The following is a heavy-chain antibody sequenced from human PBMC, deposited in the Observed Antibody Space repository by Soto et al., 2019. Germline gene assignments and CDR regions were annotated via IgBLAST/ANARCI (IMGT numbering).Heavy chain of an antibody. CDR2: INPNSGGT. Sequence: ASVKVSCKASGYTFTGYYMHWVRQAPGQGLEWMGWINPNSGGTNYAQKFQGWVTMTRDTSISTAYMELSRLRSDDTAVYYCARDYREQLVPYYYYYGMDVWGQGTTVTVSS. J-gene: IGHJ6*02. CDR1: GYTFTGYY. V-gene: IGHV1-2*04. D-gene: IGHD6-13*01. CDR3: ARDYREQLVPYYYYYGMDV.